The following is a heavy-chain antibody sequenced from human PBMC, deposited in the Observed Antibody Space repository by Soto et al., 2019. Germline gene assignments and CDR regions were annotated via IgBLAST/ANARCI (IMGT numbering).Heavy chain of an antibody. D-gene: IGHD5-18*01. CDR3: ARDTIVDTAMVAFDY. V-gene: IGHV3-21*01. Sequence: SGGSLRLSSAASGFTFSSYSMNWVRQAPGKGLEWVSSISSSSSYIYYADSVKGRFTISRDNAKNSLYLQMNSLRAEDTAVYYCARDTIVDTAMVAFDYWGQGTLVTVSS. CDR2: ISSSSSYI. J-gene: IGHJ4*02. CDR1: GFTFSSYS.